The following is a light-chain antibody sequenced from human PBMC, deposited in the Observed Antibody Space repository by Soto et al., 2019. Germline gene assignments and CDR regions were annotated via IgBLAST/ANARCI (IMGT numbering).Light chain of an antibody. CDR3: QSYTQSLWT. V-gene: IGKV3-20*01. CDR2: GVS. CDR1: QTVTANQ. J-gene: IGKJ1*01. Sequence: IVLTQSPGTLFLSAGERATLSCRTSQTVTANQLAWYQQKPGQAPRLLIYGVSTRAAGIPDRFGGSGSGTDFTLTISGLEPEDFAMYYCQSYTQSLWTFGQGTKVDI.